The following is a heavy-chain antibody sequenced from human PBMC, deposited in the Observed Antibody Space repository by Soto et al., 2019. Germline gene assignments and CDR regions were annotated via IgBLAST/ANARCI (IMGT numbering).Heavy chain of an antibody. CDR1: GFTFSTYS. J-gene: IGHJ4*02. CDR2: ISSSSSYI. CDR3: ARGAYFDY. Sequence: EVQLVESGGGLVKPGGSLKLSCAASGFTFSTYSMNWFHQAPGKGLEWVSLISSSSSYIYYANSVKGRFTISRDNAKNSLYLQMNSLRAEDAAVYYCARGAYFDYWGQGTLVTVSS. V-gene: IGHV3-21*06.